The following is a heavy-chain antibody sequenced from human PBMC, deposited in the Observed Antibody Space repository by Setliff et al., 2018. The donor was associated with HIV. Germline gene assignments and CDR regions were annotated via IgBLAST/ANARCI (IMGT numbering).Heavy chain of an antibody. CDR3: AKGPGYSSSWYYFNY. V-gene: IGHV3-33*06. CDR1: GFTFSNYG. D-gene: IGHD6-13*01. J-gene: IGHJ4*02. Sequence: GGSLRLSCAASGFTFSNYGMHWVRQAPGKGLEWLAVIWYDGSTKYYADSVKGRFTISRDNSKNTLYLQMNSLRAEDTAVYYCAKGPGYSSSWYYFNYWGQGTLVTVSS. CDR2: IWYDGSTK.